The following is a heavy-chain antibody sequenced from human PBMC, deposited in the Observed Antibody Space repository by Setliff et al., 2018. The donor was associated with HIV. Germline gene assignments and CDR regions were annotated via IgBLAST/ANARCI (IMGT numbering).Heavy chain of an antibody. CDR2: INANSGSP. V-gene: IGHV7-4-1*02. J-gene: IGHJ5*02. D-gene: IGHD4-17*01. CDR3: ARGLYGDYGGDLNWLDP. CDR1: GYNFENYA. Sequence: ASVPFSCPTSGYNFENYAINWVRQAPGQGLEWMGWINANSGSPPYAQAFTGRWCFSVDTAVATAYLQINNRKTEDTAVYFCARGLYGDYGGDLNWLDPWGHGTRVTVSS.